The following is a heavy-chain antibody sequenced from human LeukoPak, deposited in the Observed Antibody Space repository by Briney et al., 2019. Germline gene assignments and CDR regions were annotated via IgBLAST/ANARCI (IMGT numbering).Heavy chain of an antibody. V-gene: IGHV3-23*01. CDR2: ISGSGGST. J-gene: IGHJ6*02. CDR1: GFTFSSYA. D-gene: IGHD5-18*01. Sequence: GGSLRLSCAASGFTFSSYAMSWVRQAPGKGLEWVSAISGSGGSTYYADSVKGRFTISRDNSKNTLYLQMNSLRAGDTAVYYCAKTGYSYGFTYYGMDVWGQGTTVTVSS. CDR3: AKTGYSYGFTYYGMDV.